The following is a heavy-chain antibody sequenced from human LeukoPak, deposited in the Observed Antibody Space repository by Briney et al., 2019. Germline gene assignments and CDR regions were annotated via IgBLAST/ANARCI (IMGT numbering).Heavy chain of an antibody. CDR1: GFTLSSYA. CDR2: ISYDGSNK. D-gene: IGHD3-10*01. V-gene: IGHV3-30*04. Sequence: GGSLRLSCAASGFTLSSYAMHWVRQAPGKGLEWVAVISYDGSNKYYADSVKGRFTISRDNSKNTLYLQTNSLRAEDTAVYYCARDEWGHSITMVRAFDYWGQGTLVTVSS. CDR3: ARDEWGHSITMVRAFDY. J-gene: IGHJ4*02.